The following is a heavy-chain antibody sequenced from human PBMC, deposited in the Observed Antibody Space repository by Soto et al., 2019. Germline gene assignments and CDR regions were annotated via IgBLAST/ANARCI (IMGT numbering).Heavy chain of an antibody. J-gene: IGHJ6*02. CDR2: IYYTGST. Sequence: PSETLSLTCTVSGGSINNYFWSWIRQSPVKGLEWIGYIYYTGSTTYNPSLKSRVTFSVDTSKNQISLNLTSVTAADTAVYYCARYSSGWPGNGMDVWGRGTKVTVS. CDR3: ARYSSGWPGNGMDV. V-gene: IGHV4-59*01. D-gene: IGHD6-19*01. CDR1: GGSINNYF.